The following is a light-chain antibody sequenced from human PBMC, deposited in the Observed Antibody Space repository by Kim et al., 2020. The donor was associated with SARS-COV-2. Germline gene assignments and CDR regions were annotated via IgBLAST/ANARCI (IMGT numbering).Light chain of an antibody. V-gene: IGKV1-39*01. Sequence: ASVGKRGTITCRASQSITTYLNWYQQNPAKAPSLLIYDASSLQSGVPSRFSGSGSGTDFTLTISSLQPEDFATYYCQQTYTTPVTFGGGTKVDIK. CDR3: QQTYTTPVT. CDR1: QSITTY. J-gene: IGKJ4*01. CDR2: DAS.